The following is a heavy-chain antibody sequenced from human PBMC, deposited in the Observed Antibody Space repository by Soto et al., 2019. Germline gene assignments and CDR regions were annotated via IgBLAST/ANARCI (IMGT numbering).Heavy chain of an antibody. V-gene: IGHV4-34*01. CDR2: INHSGST. CDR3: ARPRSGWQPTSIDY. Sequence: SETLSLTCAVYGGSFSGYYWSWIRQPPGKGLEWIGEINHSGSTNYNPSLKSRVTISVDTSKNQFSLKLSSVTAADTAVYYCARPRSGWQPTSIDYWGQGTLVTVSS. CDR1: GGSFSGYY. D-gene: IGHD6-19*01. J-gene: IGHJ4*02.